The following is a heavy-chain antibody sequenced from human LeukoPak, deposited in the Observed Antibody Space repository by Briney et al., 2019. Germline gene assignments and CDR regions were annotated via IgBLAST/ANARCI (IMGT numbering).Heavy chain of an antibody. CDR1: GFTFRSYG. CDR3: ARDRNWNPGY. J-gene: IGHJ4*02. CDR2: ISSRATYT. V-gene: IGHV3-NL1*01. D-gene: IGHD1-20*01. Sequence: GGSLRLSCAASGFTFRSYGMHWVRQAPGKGLEWVAGISSRATYTYYADSVKGRFTISRDNSKNTLYLQMNSLRAEDTAVYSCARDRNWNPGYWGKGTLVTVSS.